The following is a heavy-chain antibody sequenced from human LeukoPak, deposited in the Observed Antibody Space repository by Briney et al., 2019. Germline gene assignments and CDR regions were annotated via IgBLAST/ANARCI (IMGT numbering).Heavy chain of an antibody. V-gene: IGHV1-18*01. D-gene: IGHD3-9*01. CDR1: GYTFTSYG. J-gene: IGHJ4*02. CDR3: ARDPRNILTGDFDY. CDR2: ISAYNGNT. Sequence: ASVKVSCKASGYTFTSYGISWVRQAPGQGLEWMGWISAYNGNTNYAQKLQGRVTMTTDTSTSTAYMELRSLRSDDTAVYYCARDPRNILTGDFDYWGQGTLVTVSS.